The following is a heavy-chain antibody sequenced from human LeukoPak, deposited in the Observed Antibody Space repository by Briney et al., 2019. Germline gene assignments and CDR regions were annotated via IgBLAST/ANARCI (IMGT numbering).Heavy chain of an antibody. CDR1: GYSISSGYY. Sequence: KPSETLSLTCAVSGYSISSGYYWGWIRPPPGKGLEWIGSIYHSGSTYYNPSLKSRVTISVDTSKNQFSLKLSSVTAADTAVYYCARDYYYDPRNAFDIWGQGTMVTVSS. D-gene: IGHD3-22*01. CDR2: IYHSGST. CDR3: ARDYYYDPRNAFDI. V-gene: IGHV4-38-2*02. J-gene: IGHJ3*02.